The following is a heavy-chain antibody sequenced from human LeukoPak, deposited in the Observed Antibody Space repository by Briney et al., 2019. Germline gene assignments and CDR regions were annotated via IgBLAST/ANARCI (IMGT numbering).Heavy chain of an antibody. V-gene: IGHV3-43*02. J-gene: IGHJ5*02. CDR2: ISGDGGST. Sequence: GGSLRLSCAASGFTFDDYAMHWVRHAPGKGLEWVSLISGDGGSTYYADSVKGRFTISRHNSKNSLYLQMNSLRTEDTALYYCAKESRSGYYYRWFDPWGQGTLVTVSS. CDR1: GFTFDDYA. D-gene: IGHD3-22*01. CDR3: AKESRSGYYYRWFDP.